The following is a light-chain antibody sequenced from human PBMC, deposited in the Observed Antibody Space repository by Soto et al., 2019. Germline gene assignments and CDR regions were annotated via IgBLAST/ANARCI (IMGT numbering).Light chain of an antibody. CDR2: AAP. J-gene: IGKJ4*01. V-gene: IGKV1-9*01. CDR3: QQLKNYPLT. CDR1: QGISSY. Sequence: DIQLTQSPSFLSASVGDRVTITCRASQGISSYLAWYQQRPGKAPKFLMYAAPTLQSGVPSRFSGSGSGTEFALTISSLQHEDFETYYCQQLKNYPLTFGGGTKVDSK.